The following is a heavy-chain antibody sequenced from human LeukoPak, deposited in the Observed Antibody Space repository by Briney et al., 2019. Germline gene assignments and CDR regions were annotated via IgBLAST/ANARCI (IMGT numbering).Heavy chain of an antibody. V-gene: IGHV4-39*01. CDR3: VSPRGFSYGYFDY. J-gene: IGHJ4*02. CDR2: IYYSKNT. D-gene: IGHD5-18*01. CDR1: GGSISSSSAY. Sequence: PSETPSLTCTVSGGSISSSSAYWGWICQPPGKGLKWIGSIYYSKNTYYNPSLKSRVTISADTSKNQFSLTLGSVSATDTAVYYCVSPRGFSYGYFDYWGQGTLVTVSS.